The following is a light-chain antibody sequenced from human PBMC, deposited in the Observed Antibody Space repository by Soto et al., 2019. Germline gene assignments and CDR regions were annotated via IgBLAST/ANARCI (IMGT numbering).Light chain of an antibody. CDR1: QTISSW. Sequence: DIQMTQSPSTLSGSVGDRVTITCRASQTISSWLAWYQQKPGKAPKLLIYKASTLKSGVPLRFSGSGSGTEFTLTISSLQPDDFATYYCQHYNSYSEAFGQGTKVEL. CDR2: KAS. CDR3: QHYNSYSEA. V-gene: IGKV1-5*03. J-gene: IGKJ1*01.